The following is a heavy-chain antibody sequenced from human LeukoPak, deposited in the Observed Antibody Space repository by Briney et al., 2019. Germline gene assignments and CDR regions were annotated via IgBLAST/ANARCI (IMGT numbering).Heavy chain of an antibody. J-gene: IGHJ6*02. V-gene: IGHV3-7*03. CDR1: GFTFSGFW. D-gene: IGHD2-15*01. CDR2: INSDGSEG. CDR3: ARDGVVVAATFYYYGMDV. Sequence: PGGSLRLSCAVSGFTFSGFWMSWSRQAPGKGLEWVASINSDGSEGYYADVVKGRFTISRDNAKNSLYLQMNSLRAEDRAVYYCARDGVVVAATFYYYGMDVWGQGTTVTVSS.